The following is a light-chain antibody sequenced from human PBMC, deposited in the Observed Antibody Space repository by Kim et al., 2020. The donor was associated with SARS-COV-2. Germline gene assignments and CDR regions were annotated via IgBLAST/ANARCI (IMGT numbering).Light chain of an antibody. V-gene: IGLV2-14*03. CDR3: NSYASTNTLV. Sequence: GHAINITCSGTSSDMGGYDYVSWYQQHPGKAPILMIYDVSTRPSGVSNRFSGSKSSNTASLTVSGLQAEDEDDYFCNSYASTNTLVFGGGTQLTVL. J-gene: IGLJ3*02. CDR1: SSDMGGYDY. CDR2: DVS.